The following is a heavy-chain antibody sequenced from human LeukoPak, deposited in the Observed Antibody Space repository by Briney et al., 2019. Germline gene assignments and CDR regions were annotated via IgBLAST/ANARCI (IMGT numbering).Heavy chain of an antibody. D-gene: IGHD5-24*01. CDR1: GYTFTGYY. V-gene: IGHV1-2*02. J-gene: IGHJ6*03. Sequence: ASVKVSCKASGYTFTGYYMHWVRQAPGQGLEWMGWINPNSGGTNYAQKFQGRVTMTRDTSISTAYMELSRLRSDDTAVYYCARDARWLQSITYYYYYMDVWGKGTTVTVSS. CDR2: INPNSGGT. CDR3: ARDARWLQSITYYYYYMDV.